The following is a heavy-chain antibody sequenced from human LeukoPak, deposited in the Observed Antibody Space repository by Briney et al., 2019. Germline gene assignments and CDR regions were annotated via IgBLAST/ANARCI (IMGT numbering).Heavy chain of an antibody. CDR1: GYTFTGYY. CDR2: INPSGGST. J-gene: IGHJ6*03. V-gene: IGHV1-46*01. Sequence: GASVKVSCKASGYTFTGYYIHWVRQAPGQGLEWMGLINPSGGSTNYAQKFQGRATMTRDTSTSTVYMELSSLRSEDTAVYYCARGPSITMVRGGQWYYYMDVWGKGTTVTISS. D-gene: IGHD3-10*01. CDR3: ARGPSITMVRGGQWYYYMDV.